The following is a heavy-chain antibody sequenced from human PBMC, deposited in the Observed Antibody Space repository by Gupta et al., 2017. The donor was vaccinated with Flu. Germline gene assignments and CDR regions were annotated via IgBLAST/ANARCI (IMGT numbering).Heavy chain of an antibody. D-gene: IGHD3-16*01. J-gene: IGHJ4*02. Sequence: QVQLQQWGAGLLKPSETLSLTCAVYGGSFSGYYWSWLRQPPGKGLEWIGEINHSGSTNYNPSLKSRVTISVDTSKNQFSLKLSSVTAPDTAVYYCARGREGGPGYYFDYWGQGTLVTVSS. CDR1: GGSFSGYY. CDR2: INHSGST. CDR3: ARGREGGPGYYFDY. V-gene: IGHV4-34*01.